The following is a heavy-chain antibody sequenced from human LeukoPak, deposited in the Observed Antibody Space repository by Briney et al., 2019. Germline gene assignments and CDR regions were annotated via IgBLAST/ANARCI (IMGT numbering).Heavy chain of an antibody. CDR3: ARDLTLSPTMTNWFDP. V-gene: IGHV4-34*01. D-gene: IGHD3-22*01. Sequence: PSETLSLTCAVYGGSFSGYYWGWIRQPPGKGLEWIGSIYYSGSTYYNPSLKSRVTISVDTSKNQFSLKLSSVTAADTAVYYCARDLTLSPTMTNWFDPWGQGTLVTVSS. CDR1: GGSFSGYY. J-gene: IGHJ5*02. CDR2: IYYSGST.